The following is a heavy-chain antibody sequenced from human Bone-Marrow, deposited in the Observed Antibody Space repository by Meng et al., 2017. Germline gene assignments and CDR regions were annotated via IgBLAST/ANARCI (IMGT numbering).Heavy chain of an antibody. CDR1: CGSVSGYY. CDR2: INHSGST. D-gene: IGHD2-2*02. V-gene: IGHV4-34*01. Sequence: QVQLQQWGAGLLKPSETLSLTGAVYCGSVSGYYWCWIRQPPGKGLEWIGEINHSGSTNYNPSLKSRVTISVDTSKNQFSLKLSSVTAADTAVYYCARGSGSPEYCSSTSCYSGGWFDPWGQGTLVTVSS. J-gene: IGHJ5*02. CDR3: ARGSGSPEYCSSTSCYSGGWFDP.